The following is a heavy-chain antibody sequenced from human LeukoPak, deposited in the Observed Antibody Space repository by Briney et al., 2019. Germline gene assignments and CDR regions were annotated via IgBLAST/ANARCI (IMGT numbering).Heavy chain of an antibody. D-gene: IGHD3-22*01. CDR2: ISAYNGNR. CDR3: ARAIPRGLVVVITGDY. J-gene: IGHJ4*02. Sequence: ASVKVSCKASGYTFTSYGISWVRQAPGQGLEWMGWISAYNGNRNYAQNFQGRVTMTTDTSTTTAYMELRSLRSDDTAVYYCARAIPRGLVVVITGDYWGQGTLVTVSS. V-gene: IGHV1-18*01. CDR1: GYTFTSYG.